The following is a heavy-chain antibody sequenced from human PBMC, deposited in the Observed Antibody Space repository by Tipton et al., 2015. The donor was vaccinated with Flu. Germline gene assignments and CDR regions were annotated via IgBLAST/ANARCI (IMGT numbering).Heavy chain of an antibody. CDR3: ARVRVTMVRGVDY. D-gene: IGHD3-10*01. V-gene: IGHV4-31*02. CDR1: GFTFSDYY. CDR2: IYYSGST. J-gene: IGHJ4*02. Sequence: LRLSCAASGFTFSDYYMSWIRQAPGKGLEWIGYIYYSGSTYYNPSLKSRVTISVDTSKNQFSLKLSSVTAADTAVYYCARVRVTMVRGVDYWGQGTLVTVSS.